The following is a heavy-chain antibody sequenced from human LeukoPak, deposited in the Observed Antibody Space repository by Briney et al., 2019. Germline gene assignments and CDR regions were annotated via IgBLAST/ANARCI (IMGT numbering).Heavy chain of an antibody. CDR3: ARESRGLDY. CDR1: GYTFTGYY. CDR2: IIPIFGTA. D-gene: IGHD3-10*01. V-gene: IGHV1-69*05. Sequence: GASVKVSCKASGYTFTGYYMHWVRQAPGQGLEWMGGIIPIFGTANYAQKFQGRVTITTDESTSTAYMELSSLRSEDTAVYYCARESRGLDYWGQGTLVTVSS. J-gene: IGHJ4*02.